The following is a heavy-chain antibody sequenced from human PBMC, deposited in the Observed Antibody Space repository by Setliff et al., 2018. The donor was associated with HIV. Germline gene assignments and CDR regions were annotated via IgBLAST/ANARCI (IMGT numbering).Heavy chain of an antibody. CDR2: IYPGDSDT. CDR1: GYRFTNYW. CDR3: ARHGQYGSGSYYNRPFDF. V-gene: IGHV5-51*01. Sequence: GESLKISCKGSGYRFTNYWIAWLRQMPGKGLECMGIIYPGDSDTRYSPSFEGQVTISADKSISTAYLQWSSLEASDTAMYYCARHGQYGSGSYYNRPFDFWGQGTLVTVSS. J-gene: IGHJ4*02. D-gene: IGHD3-10*01.